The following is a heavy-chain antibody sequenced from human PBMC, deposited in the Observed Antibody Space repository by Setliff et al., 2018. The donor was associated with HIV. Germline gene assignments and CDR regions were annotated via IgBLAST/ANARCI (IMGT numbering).Heavy chain of an antibody. Sequence: GGSLRLSCAASGFTFSSSWMSWVRQAPGKGLEWVANIKEDGSETSYADSVKGRFTISRDNAKNSLYLQMNSLRAEDTAVFYCARDGVPGTAVAGTNLFWGQGTLVTVSS. D-gene: IGHD6-19*01. CDR3: ARDGVPGTAVAGTNLF. CDR2: IKEDGSET. J-gene: IGHJ4*02. CDR1: GFTFSSSW. V-gene: IGHV3-7*01.